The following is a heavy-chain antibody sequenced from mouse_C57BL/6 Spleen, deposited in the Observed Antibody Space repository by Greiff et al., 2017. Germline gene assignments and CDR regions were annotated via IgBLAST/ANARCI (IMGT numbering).Heavy chain of an antibody. CDR3: ASPETAQVPWFAY. J-gene: IGHJ3*01. V-gene: IGHV1-66*01. CDR2: IYPGSGNT. Sequence: QVQLQQSGPELVKPGASVKISCKASGYSFTSYYIHWVKQRPGQGLEWIGWIYPGSGNTKYNEKFKGKATLTADTSSSTAYMQLSSLTSEDSAVYYCASPETAQVPWFAYWGQGTLVTVSA. D-gene: IGHD3-2*02. CDR1: GYSFTSYY.